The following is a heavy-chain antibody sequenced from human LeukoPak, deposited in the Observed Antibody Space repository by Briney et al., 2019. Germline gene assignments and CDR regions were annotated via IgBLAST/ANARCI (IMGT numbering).Heavy chain of an antibody. CDR1: AYSFTSYY. D-gene: IGHD3-16*01. CDR2: ISPSGGGT. CDR3: ARRGMALDY. J-gene: IGHJ4*02. Sequence: ASVKVSCKASAYSFTSYYIHWVRQAPGQGLEWMGIISPSGGGTTYAQKFQGRVAMTTDTSTTTVYMELYSLTSEDTAIYYCARRGMALDYWGQGTLVTVSS. V-gene: IGHV1-46*01.